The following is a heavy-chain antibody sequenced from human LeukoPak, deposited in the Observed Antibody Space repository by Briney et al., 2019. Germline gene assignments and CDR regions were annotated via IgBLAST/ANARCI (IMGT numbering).Heavy chain of an antibody. CDR3: ARRGRYCSSTSCYTGNAFDI. J-gene: IGHJ3*02. CDR1: GYTFTGYY. V-gene: IGHV1-2*02. D-gene: IGHD2-2*02. Sequence: ASVKVSCKASGYTFTGYYMHWVRQAPGQGLEWMGWINPNSGGTNYAQKFQGRVTMTRDTSISTAYMELSRLRSDDTAVYYCARRGRYCSSTSCYTGNAFDIWGQGTMVTVSS. CDR2: INPNSGGT.